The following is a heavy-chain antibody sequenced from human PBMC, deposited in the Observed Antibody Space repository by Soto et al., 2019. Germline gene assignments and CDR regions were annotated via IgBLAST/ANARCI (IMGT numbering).Heavy chain of an antibody. CDR2: ISGSGDST. D-gene: IGHD3-10*01. Sequence: EVRLLESGGGLVQPGGSPRLSCAASGFTFSVYAMSWVRQAPGKGLEWVSGISGSGDSTHYADSVKGRFTVSRDNSKSMLYLQTNSLRAEDTATYYCAKALYGGFTYWGQGTLVTVSS. V-gene: IGHV3-23*01. CDR1: GFTFSVYA. J-gene: IGHJ4*02. CDR3: AKALYGGFTY.